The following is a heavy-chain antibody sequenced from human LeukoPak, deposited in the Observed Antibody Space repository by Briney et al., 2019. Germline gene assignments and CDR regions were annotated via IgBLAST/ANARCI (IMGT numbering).Heavy chain of an antibody. CDR1: GFTFDDYA. V-gene: IGHV3-9*01. D-gene: IGHD3-3*01. CDR2: ISWNSDII. J-gene: IGHJ3*02. CDR3: ARSHSRLSDFWSGFGAFDI. Sequence: GRSLRLSCAASGFTFDDYAMHWVRQAPWKGLEWVSGISWNSDIIGYADSVKGRFTISRDNAKNSLFLQMNSLRAEDTAVYYCARSHSRLSDFWSGFGAFDIWGQGTMVTVSS.